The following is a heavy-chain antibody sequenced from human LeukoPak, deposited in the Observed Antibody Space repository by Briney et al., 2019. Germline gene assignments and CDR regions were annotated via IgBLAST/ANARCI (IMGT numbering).Heavy chain of an antibody. J-gene: IGHJ4*02. D-gene: IGHD3-10*01. CDR2: ISYDGSNK. CDR3: AKDVTYYYGSGFDY. V-gene: IGHV3-30*18. CDR1: GFTFSSYG. Sequence: GGSLRLSCAASGFTFSSYGMHWVRQAPGKGLEWEAVISYDGSNKYYADSVKGRFTISRDNSKNTLYLQMNSLRAEDTAVYYCAKDVTYYYGSGFDYWGQGTLVTVSS.